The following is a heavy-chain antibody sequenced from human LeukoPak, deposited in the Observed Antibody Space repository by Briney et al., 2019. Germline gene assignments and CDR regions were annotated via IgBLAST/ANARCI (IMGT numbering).Heavy chain of an antibody. Sequence: GGSLRLSCAASGFTFSSYSMNWVRQAPGKGLGWVSSISSGSSYTYFADSVKGRFTISRDNAKNSLYLQMNSLRAEDTAVYYCARGDKYIAFSPPLQGFDYWGQGTLVSVSS. CDR2: ISSGSSYT. V-gene: IGHV3-21*01. CDR1: GFTFSSYS. J-gene: IGHJ4*02. D-gene: IGHD3-3*02. CDR3: ARGDKYIAFSPPLQGFDY.